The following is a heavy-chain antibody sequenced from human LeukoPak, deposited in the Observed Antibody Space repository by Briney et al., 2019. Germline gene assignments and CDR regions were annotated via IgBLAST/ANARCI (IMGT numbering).Heavy chain of an antibody. V-gene: IGHV4-59*01. D-gene: IGHD6-25*01. CDR1: GASISSYY. CDR2: VHYSGGT. Sequence: SETLSLTCSVSGASISSYYWSWIRQPPGKGLEWIGNVHYSGGTNYNPSLKSRVTISVDTSKSQSSLKLSSVTAADTATYYCARREAMTAADFFDNWGQGTLVTVSS. CDR3: ARREAMTAADFFDN. J-gene: IGHJ4*02.